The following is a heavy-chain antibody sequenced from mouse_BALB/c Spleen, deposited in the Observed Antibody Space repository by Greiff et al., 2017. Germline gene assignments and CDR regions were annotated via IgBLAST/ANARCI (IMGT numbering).Heavy chain of an antibody. J-gene: IGHJ1*01. CDR1: GFTFTDYY. CDR3: ARGSTMITTGYFDV. Sequence: EVQGVESGGGLVQPGGSLRLSCATSGFTFTDYYMSWVRQPPGKALEWLGFIRNKANGYTTEYSASVKGRFTISRDNSQSILYLQMNTLRAEDSATYYCARGSTMITTGYFDVWGAGTTVTVSS. V-gene: IGHV7-3*02. CDR2: IRNKANGYTT. D-gene: IGHD2-4*01.